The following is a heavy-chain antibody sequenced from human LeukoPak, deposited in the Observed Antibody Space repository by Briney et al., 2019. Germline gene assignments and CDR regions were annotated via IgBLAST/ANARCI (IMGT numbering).Heavy chain of an antibody. CDR2: IWYDGSNK. D-gene: IGHD3-10*01. V-gene: IGHV3-33*06. CDR1: GFTFSSYG. Sequence: GGSLRLSCAASGFTFSSYGMHWVRQAPGKGLEWVAVIWYDGSNKYYADSVKGRFTISRDNSKNTLYLQMNSLRAEDTAVYYCAKEGYYGSGSYYPPKYYMDVWGKGTTVTVSS. CDR3: AKEGYYGSGSYYPPKYYMDV. J-gene: IGHJ6*03.